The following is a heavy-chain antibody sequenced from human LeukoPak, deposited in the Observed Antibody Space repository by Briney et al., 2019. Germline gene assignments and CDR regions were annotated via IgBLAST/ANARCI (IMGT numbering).Heavy chain of an antibody. CDR1: GGSFSGYY. Sequence: SETLSLTCAVYGGSFSGYYWSWIRQPPGKGLEWIGEINHSGSTNYNPSLKSRVTISVDTSKNQFSLKLSSVTAADTAVYYCAREVVAAAGIWGYYYYYYMDVWGKGTTVTISS. CDR2: INHSGST. V-gene: IGHV4-34*01. CDR3: AREVVAAAGIWGYYYYYYMDV. J-gene: IGHJ6*03. D-gene: IGHD6-13*01.